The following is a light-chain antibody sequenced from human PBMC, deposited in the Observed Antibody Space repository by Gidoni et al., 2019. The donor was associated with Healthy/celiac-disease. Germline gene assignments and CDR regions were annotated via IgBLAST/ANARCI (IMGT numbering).Light chain of an antibody. CDR2: GAS. Sequence: VLTQSPGTLSLSPGERATLSCRASQSVSSSYLAWYQQKPGQAPRLLIYGASSRATGIPDRFSGSGSGTDFTLTISRLEPEDFAVYYCQQYGSSRWTFGQGTKVEIK. CDR3: QQYGSSRWT. J-gene: IGKJ1*01. CDR1: QSVSSSY. V-gene: IGKV3-20*01.